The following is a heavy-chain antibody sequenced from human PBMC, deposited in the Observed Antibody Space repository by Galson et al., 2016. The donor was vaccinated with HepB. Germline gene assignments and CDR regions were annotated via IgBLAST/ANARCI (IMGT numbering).Heavy chain of an antibody. D-gene: IGHD2-21*02. CDR3: AKSLLGVTLVSYYYGMDV. CDR2: ISGSGTNT. J-gene: IGHJ6*02. Sequence: SLRLSCAASGFTVSNNYMRWVRQAPGKGLEWVSAISGSGTNTYYEDSVKGRFTISRDNSKNTLFLQMNSLRAEDTAVYYCAKSLLGVTLVSYYYGMDVWGQGTTVTVSS. V-gene: IGHV3-23*01. CDR1: GFTVSNNY.